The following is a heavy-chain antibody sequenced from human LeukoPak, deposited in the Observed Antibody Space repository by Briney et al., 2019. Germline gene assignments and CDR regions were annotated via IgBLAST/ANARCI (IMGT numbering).Heavy chain of an antibody. J-gene: IGHJ4*02. CDR2: IIPILGIA. D-gene: IGHD6-13*01. Sequence: SVKVSCKASGGTFSSYAISWVRQAPGQGLEWMGRIIPILGIANYAKKFQGRVTITADKSTGTAYMELSGLRSEDTAVYYCARHIAERMFFDYWGQGTLVTVSS. CDR1: GGTFSSYA. V-gene: IGHV1-69*04. CDR3: ARHIAERMFFDY.